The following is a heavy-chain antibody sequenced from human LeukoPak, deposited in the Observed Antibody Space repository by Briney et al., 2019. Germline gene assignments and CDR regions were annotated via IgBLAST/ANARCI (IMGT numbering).Heavy chain of an antibody. CDR1: GFTFSSYA. CDR2: ISYDGSNK. CDR3: ARDVGESLDY. J-gene: IGHJ4*02. V-gene: IGHV3-30-3*01. Sequence: GGSLRLSCAAFGFTFSSYAMHWVRQAPGKGLEWVAVISYDGSNKYYADSVKGRFTISRDNSKNTLYLQMNSLRAEDTAVYYCARDVGESLDYWGQGTLVTVSS. D-gene: IGHD3-16*01.